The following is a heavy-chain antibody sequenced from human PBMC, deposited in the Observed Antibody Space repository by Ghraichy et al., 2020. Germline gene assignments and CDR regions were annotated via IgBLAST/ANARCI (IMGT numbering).Heavy chain of an antibody. CDR2: IIPIFGTA. J-gene: IGHJ4*02. Sequence: SVKVSCKASGGTFSSYAISWVRQAPGQGLEWMGGIIPIFGTANYAQKFQGRVTITADESTSTAYMELSSLRSEDTAVYYCARDHADGSGSFDYWGQGTLVTVSS. CDR1: GGTFSSYA. V-gene: IGHV1-69*13. D-gene: IGHD3-10*01. CDR3: ARDHADGSGSFDY.